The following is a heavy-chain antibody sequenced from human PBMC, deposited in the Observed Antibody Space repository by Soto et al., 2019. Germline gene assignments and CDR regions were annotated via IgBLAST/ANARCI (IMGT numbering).Heavy chain of an antibody. J-gene: IGHJ6*03. CDR1: GFTFSSYW. Sequence: GGSLRLSCAASGFTFSSYWMHWVRQAPGKGLVWVSRINSDGSSTSYADSVKGRFTISRDNAKNTLYLQMNSLRAEDTAVYYCAKNYYYYYYMDVWGKGTTVTVSS. CDR3: AKNYYYYYYMDV. V-gene: IGHV3-74*01. CDR2: INSDGSST.